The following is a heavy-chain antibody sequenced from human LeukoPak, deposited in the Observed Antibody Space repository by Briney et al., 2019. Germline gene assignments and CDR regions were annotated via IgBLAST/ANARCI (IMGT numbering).Heavy chain of an antibody. CDR1: GGSISSYY. CDR2: IYYSGST. Sequence: SETLSLTCTVSGGSISSYYWSWIRQPPGKGLEWIGYIYYSGSTNYNPSLKSRVTISVDTSKNQFSLKLSSVTAADTAVYYCAAQWGSGFDYWGQGTLVTVSS. V-gene: IGHV4-59*01. D-gene: IGHD2-15*01. CDR3: AAQWGSGFDY. J-gene: IGHJ4*02.